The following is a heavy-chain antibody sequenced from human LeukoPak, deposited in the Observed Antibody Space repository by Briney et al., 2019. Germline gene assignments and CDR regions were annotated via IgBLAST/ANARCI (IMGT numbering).Heavy chain of an antibody. D-gene: IGHD3-10*01. V-gene: IGHV3-23*01. J-gene: IGHJ4*02. Sequence: GGSLRLSCAASGVSFSSYAMNWVRQAPGKGLEWGSVIFGNGDTTYYADSVKGRFTVSRDNSKDTFYLQMNDLRPDDTAIYYCAKRNTMVRGGPCFDYWGQGLLVTVSS. CDR2: IFGNGDTT. CDR3: AKRNTMVRGGPCFDY. CDR1: GVSFSSYA.